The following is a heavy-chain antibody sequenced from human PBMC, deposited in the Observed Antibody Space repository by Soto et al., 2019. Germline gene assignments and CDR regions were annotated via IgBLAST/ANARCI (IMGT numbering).Heavy chain of an antibody. Sequence: SVKVCCKPSAGTLSSYAISWGRQAPGQGLEWMGGIIPIFGTANYAQKFQGRVTIPADESTSTAYMELSSLRSEDTAVYYCARDRSRSSWRVTNYYGMDVWGQGTTVTVSS. CDR2: IIPIFGTA. CDR3: ARDRSRSSWRVTNYYGMDV. V-gene: IGHV1-69*13. D-gene: IGHD6-13*01. CDR1: AGTLSSYA. J-gene: IGHJ6*02.